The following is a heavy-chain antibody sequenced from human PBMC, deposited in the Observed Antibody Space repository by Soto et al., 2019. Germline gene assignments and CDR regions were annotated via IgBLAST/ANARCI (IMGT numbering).Heavy chain of an antibody. Sequence: PSETLSLTCTVSGGSISSGGYYWSWIRQHPGKGLEWIGYIYYSGSTYYNPSLKSRVTISVDTSKNQFSLKLSSVTAADTAVYYCARVPPNPRPLWFGSSDAFDIWGQGTMVTVSS. V-gene: IGHV4-31*03. CDR2: IYYSGST. J-gene: IGHJ3*02. CDR3: ARVPPNPRPLWFGSSDAFDI. CDR1: GGSISSGGYY. D-gene: IGHD3-10*01.